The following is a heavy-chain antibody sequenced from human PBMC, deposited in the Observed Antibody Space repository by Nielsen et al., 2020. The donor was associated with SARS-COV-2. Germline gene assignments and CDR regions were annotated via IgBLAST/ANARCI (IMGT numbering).Heavy chain of an antibody. CDR2: IYYSGST. CDR1: GGSISSYY. V-gene: IGHV4-59*01. Sequence: SETLSLTCTVSGGSISSYYWSWIRQPPGKGLEWIGYIYYSGSTNYNPSLKSRVTISVDTSKNQFSLKLSSVTAADTAVYYCARGAGDGVFDPWGQGTLVTVSS. J-gene: IGHJ5*02. CDR3: ARGAGDGVFDP. D-gene: IGHD7-27*01.